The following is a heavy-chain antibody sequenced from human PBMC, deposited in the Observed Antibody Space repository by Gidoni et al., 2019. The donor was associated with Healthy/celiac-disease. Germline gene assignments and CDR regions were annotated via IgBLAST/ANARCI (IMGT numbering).Heavy chain of an antibody. CDR2: ISSSGSTI. J-gene: IGHJ2*01. D-gene: IGHD3-22*01. Sequence: QVQLVESGGGLVKPGGSLRLSCAASGFTFSDYYMRWIRQAPGKGLGLVSYISSSGSTIYYADSVKGRFTISRDNAKNSLYLQMNSLRAEDTIVYYCARGDSYYYDSSGYYPYWYFDLWGRGTLVTVSS. CDR3: ARGDSYYYDSSGYYPYWYFDL. V-gene: IGHV3-11*01. CDR1: GFTFSDYY.